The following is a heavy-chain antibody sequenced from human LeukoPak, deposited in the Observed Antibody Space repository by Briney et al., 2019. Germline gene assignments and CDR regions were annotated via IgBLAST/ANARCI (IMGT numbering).Heavy chain of an antibody. CDR1: GFTFSSYA. CDR3: ARDPVLRYPYGMDV. J-gene: IGHJ6*02. D-gene: IGHD3-9*01. CDR2: ISYDGSNK. Sequence: GGSLRLSCAASGFTFSSYAMHWVRQAPGKGLEGVAVISYDGSNKYYADSVKGRFTISRDNSKNTLYLQMNSLRAEDTAVYYCARDPVLRYPYGMDVWGQGTTVTVSS. V-gene: IGHV3-30*04.